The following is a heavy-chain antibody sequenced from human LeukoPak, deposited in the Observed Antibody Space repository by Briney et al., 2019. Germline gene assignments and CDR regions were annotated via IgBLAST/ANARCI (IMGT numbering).Heavy chain of an antibody. CDR2: MNPNSGNT. Sequence: GASVKVSCKASGYTFTSYDINWVRQATGQGLEWMGWMNPNSGNTGYAQKFQGRVTMTRNTSISTAYMELSSLNSEDTAVYYCARESPSTFYFDYWGQGTLVTVSS. V-gene: IGHV1-8*01. J-gene: IGHJ4*02. CDR3: ARESPSTFYFDY. D-gene: IGHD1-1*01. CDR1: GYTFTSYD.